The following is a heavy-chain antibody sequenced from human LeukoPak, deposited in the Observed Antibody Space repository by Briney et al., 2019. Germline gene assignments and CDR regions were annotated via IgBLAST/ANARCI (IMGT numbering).Heavy chain of an antibody. J-gene: IGHJ4*02. CDR1: RFTFSSYA. CDR2: ISYDGSNK. V-gene: IGHV3-30-3*01. CDR3: AREEGAIAAAGNFDY. D-gene: IGHD6-13*01. Sequence: GGSLRLSCAASRFTFSSYAMHWVRRAPGKGLEWVALISYDGSNKYYADSVKGRFTISRDNSKNTLYLQMNSLRAEDTAVYYCAREEGAIAAAGNFDYWGQGTLVTVSS.